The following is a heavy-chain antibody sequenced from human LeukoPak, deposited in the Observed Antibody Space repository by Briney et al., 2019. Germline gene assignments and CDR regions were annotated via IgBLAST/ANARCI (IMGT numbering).Heavy chain of an antibody. Sequence: PGGSLRLSCGASGFTFSSYTMIWVRQAPGMGLEWVSSISSSSSSIYYADSVKGRFTISRDNAKNSLYLQMNSLRAEDMSVYYCATEGRSTTPGYWGQGTLVIVSS. D-gene: IGHD6-13*01. V-gene: IGHV3-21*01. CDR2: ISSSSSSI. CDR1: GFTFSSYT. J-gene: IGHJ4*02. CDR3: ATEGRSTTPGY.